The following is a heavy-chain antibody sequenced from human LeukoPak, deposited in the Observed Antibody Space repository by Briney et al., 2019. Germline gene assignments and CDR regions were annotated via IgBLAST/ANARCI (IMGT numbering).Heavy chain of an antibody. V-gene: IGHV3-21*01. CDR3: ARDNLEYSSGWYVRDPFDY. Sequence: PGGSLRLSCAASGFTFSSYSMNWVRQAPGKGLEWVSSISSSSSYIYYADSVKGRFTISRDSAKNSLYLQMNSLRAEDTAVYYCARDNLEYSSGWYVRDPFDYWGQGTLVTVSS. J-gene: IGHJ4*02. CDR2: ISSSSSYI. D-gene: IGHD6-19*01. CDR1: GFTFSSYS.